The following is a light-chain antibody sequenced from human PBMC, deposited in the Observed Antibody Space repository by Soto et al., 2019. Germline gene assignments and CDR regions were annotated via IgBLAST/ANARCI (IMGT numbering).Light chain of an antibody. Sequence: QSALTQPASVAGSPGQSITISCAGTMRDVGAYNLVSWYQQHPGRAPQLIIYEVRNRPSGISFRFSGSKSGNTASLTISGLQAEDEADYYCSSYTSKSSLIFGGGTKVTVL. V-gene: IGLV2-14*01. CDR3: SSYTSKSSLI. CDR1: MRDVGAYNL. J-gene: IGLJ2*01. CDR2: EVR.